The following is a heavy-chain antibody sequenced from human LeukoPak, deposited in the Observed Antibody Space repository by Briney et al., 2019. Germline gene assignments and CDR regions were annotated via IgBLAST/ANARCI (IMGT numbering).Heavy chain of an antibody. CDR2: ISAYNGNT. J-gene: IGHJ4*02. Sequence: VASVNVSCKASGYTFISYGISWVRQAPGQGLEWMGWISAYNGNTNYAQKLQGRVTMTIDTSTSTAYMELRSLRSDDTAVYYCARDMGPEIAMPTNWGQGTLVTVSS. CDR3: ARDMGPEIAMPTN. V-gene: IGHV1-18*01. CDR1: GYTFISYG. D-gene: IGHD2-2*01.